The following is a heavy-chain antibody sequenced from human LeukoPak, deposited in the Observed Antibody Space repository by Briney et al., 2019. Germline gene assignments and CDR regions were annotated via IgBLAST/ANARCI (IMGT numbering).Heavy chain of an antibody. Sequence: GGSLRLSCAASGFTFSSYAMHWVRQAPGKGLEWVAVISYDGSNKYYAGSVKGRFTISRDNSKNTLYLQMNSLRAEDTAVYYCARGTPLRYRRWYYFDYWGQGTLVTVSS. V-gene: IGHV3-30-3*01. J-gene: IGHJ4*02. CDR2: ISYDGSNK. CDR3: ARGTPLRYRRWYYFDY. D-gene: IGHD3-9*01. CDR1: GFTFSSYA.